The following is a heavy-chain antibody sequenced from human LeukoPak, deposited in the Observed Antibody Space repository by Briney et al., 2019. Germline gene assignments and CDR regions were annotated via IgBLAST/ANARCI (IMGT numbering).Heavy chain of an antibody. V-gene: IGHV4-39*07. J-gene: IGHJ6*02. D-gene: IGHD4/OR15-4a*01. CDR1: GGSISSGSYY. Sequence: PSETLSLTCSVPGGSISSGSYYWGWIRQPPGKGLEWIGSIYYSGSTNYNPSLKSRVTISVDTSKNQFSLKLSSVTAADTAVYYCARTMVQYYYGMDVWGQGTTVTVSS. CDR2: IYYSGST. CDR3: ARTMVQYYYGMDV.